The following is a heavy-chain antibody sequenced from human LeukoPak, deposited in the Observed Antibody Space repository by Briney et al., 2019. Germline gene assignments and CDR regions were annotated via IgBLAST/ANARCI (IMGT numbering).Heavy chain of an antibody. Sequence: SETLSLTCAVSGGSISSGNWWSWVRQPPGKGLEWIGEIYHSGSTNYNPSLKSRVTISVDKSKNQFSLKLSSVTAADTAVYYCARDLHGGNSFTSDWYFDLWGRGTLVTVSS. CDR2: IYHSGST. CDR1: GGSISSGNW. J-gene: IGHJ2*01. CDR3: ARDLHGGNSFTSDWYFDL. D-gene: IGHD4-23*01. V-gene: IGHV4-4*02.